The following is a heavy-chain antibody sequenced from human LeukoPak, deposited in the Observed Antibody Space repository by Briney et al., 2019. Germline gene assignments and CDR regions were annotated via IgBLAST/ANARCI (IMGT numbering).Heavy chain of an antibody. J-gene: IGHJ6*03. CDR1: GGSISSYY. CDR3: ARARVVPAARGYYYYMDV. CDR2: IYTSGST. Sequence: SETLSLTCTVSGGSISSYYWSWIRQPAGKGLEWIGRIYTSGSTNYNPPLKSRVTMSVDTSRNQFSLKLSSVTAADTAVYYCARARVVPAARGYYYYMDVWGKGTTVTVSS. D-gene: IGHD2-2*01. V-gene: IGHV4-4*07.